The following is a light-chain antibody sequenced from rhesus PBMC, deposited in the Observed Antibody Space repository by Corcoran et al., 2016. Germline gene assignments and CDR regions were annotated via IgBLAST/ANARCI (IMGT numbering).Light chain of an antibody. Sequence: EIVMTQSPATLALSPGERATLSCRASQSASSYLAWYQQKPGQAPRLLSYGASSRATGIPDRFSGSGSGTAFTLAISSLEPEDVGVYFCRQSSNWPLYSFGQGTKVEIK. CDR1: QSASSY. J-gene: IGKJ2*01. V-gene: IGKV3-24*04. CDR3: RQSSNWPLYS. CDR2: GAS.